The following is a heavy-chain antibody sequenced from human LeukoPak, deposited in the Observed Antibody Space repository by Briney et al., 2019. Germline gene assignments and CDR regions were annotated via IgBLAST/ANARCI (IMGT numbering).Heavy chain of an antibody. CDR2: INPNSGGT. Sequence: GASVKVSCKASGYTFTGYYMHWVRQAPGQGLEWMGRINPNSGGTNYAQKFQGRVTMTRDTSISTAYMELSSLRSEDTAVYYCARSLSVLAVANYYYYGMDVWGQGTTVTVSS. D-gene: IGHD6-19*01. J-gene: IGHJ6*02. CDR3: ARSLSVLAVANYYYYGMDV. V-gene: IGHV1-2*06. CDR1: GYTFTGYY.